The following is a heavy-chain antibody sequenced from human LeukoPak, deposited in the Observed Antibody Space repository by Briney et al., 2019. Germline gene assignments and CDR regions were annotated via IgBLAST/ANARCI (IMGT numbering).Heavy chain of an antibody. Sequence: PGGSLRLSCAASGFTFSSYGMHWVRQAPGKRLEWVAVISYDGSNKYYADSVKGRFTISRDNSKNTLYLQMNSLRAEDTAVYYCANESPGYSSSWYVYWGQGTLVTVSS. CDR1: GFTFSSYG. CDR2: ISYDGSNK. V-gene: IGHV3-30*18. J-gene: IGHJ4*02. CDR3: ANESPGYSSSWYVY. D-gene: IGHD6-13*01.